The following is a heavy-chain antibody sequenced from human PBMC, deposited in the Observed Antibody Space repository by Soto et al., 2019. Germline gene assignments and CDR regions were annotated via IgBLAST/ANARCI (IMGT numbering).Heavy chain of an antibody. V-gene: IGHV3-33*05. CDR1: GFPFREFG. D-gene: IGHD4-17*01. CDR2: ISYDGSD. CDR3: AKDGDFGEDGPAEYFEH. J-gene: IGHJ1*01. Sequence: ESGGGVVQPGRSLRLSCVASGFPFREFGMHWVRQAPGKGLEWVALISYDGSDYADSVKGRFTISRDDSRDTLFLHMDNLRPDDTAVYYCAKDGDFGEDGPAEYFEHWGQGTLVTVSS.